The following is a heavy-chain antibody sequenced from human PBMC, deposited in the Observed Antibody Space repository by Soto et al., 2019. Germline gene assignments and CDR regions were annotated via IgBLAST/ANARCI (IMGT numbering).Heavy chain of an antibody. CDR2: IIPIFGTA. CDR1: GYTFTNYF. J-gene: IGHJ6*02. D-gene: IGHD6-6*01. Sequence: SVKVSCKTSGYTFTNYFMHWVRQAPGQGLEWMGGIIPIFGTANYAQKFQGRVTITADESTSTAYMELSSLRSEDTAVYYCARGMQLGTYYYGMDVWGQGTTVTVSS. CDR3: ARGMQLGTYYYGMDV. V-gene: IGHV1-69*13.